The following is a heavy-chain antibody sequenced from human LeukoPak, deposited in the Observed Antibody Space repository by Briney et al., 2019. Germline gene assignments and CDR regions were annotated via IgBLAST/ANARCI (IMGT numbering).Heavy chain of an antibody. D-gene: IGHD3-3*01. CDR1: GYTFTSYD. V-gene: IGHV1-8*01. CDR3: AREVRDFFWSGYYGYYYYGMDV. Sequence: GASVKVSCKASGYTFTSYDINWVRQATGQGLEWMGWMNPNSGNTGYAQKFQGRVTMTRNTSISTAYMELSSLRSEDTAVYYCAREVRDFFWSGYYGYYYYGMDVWGQGTTVTVSS. CDR2: MNPNSGNT. J-gene: IGHJ6*02.